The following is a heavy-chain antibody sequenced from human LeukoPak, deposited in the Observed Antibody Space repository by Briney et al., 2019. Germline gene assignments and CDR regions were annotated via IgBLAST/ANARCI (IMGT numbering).Heavy chain of an antibody. J-gene: IGHJ6*03. D-gene: IGHD2-8*01. CDR3: ARESNAFDTMVYAIFDYYMDV. V-gene: IGHV4-61*02. CDR1: GDSINNDTYY. Sequence: MASETLSLTCIVSGDSINNDTYYWNWIRQPAGKGLEWIGRIYTSGSTNYNPSLKSRVTISVDTSKNQFSLKLSSVTAADTAVYYCARESNAFDTMVYAIFDYYMDVWGKGTTVTVSS. CDR2: IYTSGST.